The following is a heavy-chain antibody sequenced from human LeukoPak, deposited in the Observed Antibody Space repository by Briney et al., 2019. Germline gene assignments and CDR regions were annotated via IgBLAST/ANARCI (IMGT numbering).Heavy chain of an antibody. CDR1: GFTFSSYA. CDR3: SRGRQYPYGPEFDY. Sequence: GGSLRLSCAASGFTFSSYAMNWVRQAPGKGLEWLGYIRSRTHDGTAGYAASVEGRFSISRDDSENIAYLQMTSLKSEDTAVYYCSRGRQYPYGPEFDYWGRGVLVTVSA. CDR2: IRSRTHDGTA. J-gene: IGHJ4*02. D-gene: IGHD3-10*01. V-gene: IGHV3-49*04.